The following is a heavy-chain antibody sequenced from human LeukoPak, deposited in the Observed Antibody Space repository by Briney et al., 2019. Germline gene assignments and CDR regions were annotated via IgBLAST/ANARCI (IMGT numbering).Heavy chain of an antibody. CDR2: INHNGNVN. J-gene: IGHJ4*02. Sequence: PGGSLRLSCAASGFTFSSYWMNWARQAPGKGLEWVASINHNGNVNYYVDSVKGRFAISRDNAKNSLYLQMSSLRAEDTAVYYCVKDEGRTYWGQGTLVTVSS. CDR1: GFTFSSYW. CDR3: VKDEGRTY. V-gene: IGHV3-7*01.